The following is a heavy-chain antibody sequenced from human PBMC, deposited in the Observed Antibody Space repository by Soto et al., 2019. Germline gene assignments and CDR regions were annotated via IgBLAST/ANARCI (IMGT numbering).Heavy chain of an antibody. D-gene: IGHD3-3*01. Sequence: QVQLVESGGGVVQPRRSLRLSCAASGFTFSSYGMHWVRQAPGKGLEWVAVISYDGSNKYYADSVKGRFTISRDNSKNTLYLQMNSLRAEDTAVYYCAKGYYDFWSGYYDYWGQGTLVTVSS. CDR3: AKGYYDFWSGYYDY. V-gene: IGHV3-30*18. J-gene: IGHJ4*02. CDR1: GFTFSSYG. CDR2: ISYDGSNK.